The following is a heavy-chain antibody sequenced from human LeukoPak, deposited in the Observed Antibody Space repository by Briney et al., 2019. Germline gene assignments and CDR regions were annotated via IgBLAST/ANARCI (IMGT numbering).Heavy chain of an antibody. CDR3: ARGGPRPGSFDY. CDR1: GGTFSSYA. D-gene: IGHD2-15*01. V-gene: IGHV1-69*13. CDR2: IIPIFGTA. J-gene: IGHJ4*02. Sequence: SVKVSCKASGGTFSSYAISWVRQAPGQGLEWMGGIIPIFGTANYAQKFQGRVTITADESTSTAYMELSSPRSEDTAVYYCARGGPRPGSFDYWGQGTLVTVSS.